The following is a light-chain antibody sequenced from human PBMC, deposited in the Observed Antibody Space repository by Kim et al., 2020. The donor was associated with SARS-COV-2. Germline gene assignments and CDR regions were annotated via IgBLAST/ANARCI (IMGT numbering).Light chain of an antibody. J-gene: IGKJ1*01. V-gene: IGKV1-39*01. CDR1: QSISSY. CDR3: QQSYSTRWT. Sequence: AAVGDRVTITCRASQSISSYLNWYQQKPGKAPKLLIYAASSLQSGVPSRFSGSGSGTDFTLTISSLQPEDFATYYCQQSYSTRWTFGQGSKVDIK. CDR2: AAS.